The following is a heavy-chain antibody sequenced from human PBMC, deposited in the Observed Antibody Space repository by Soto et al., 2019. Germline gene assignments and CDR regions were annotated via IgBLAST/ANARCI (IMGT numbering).Heavy chain of an antibody. CDR2: ISSSSSTI. Sequence: GGSLRLSCAASGFTFSSYSMNWVRQAPGKGLEWVSYISSSSSTIYYADSVKGRFTISRDNAKNSLYLQMNSLRAEDTAVYYCARGYYDSSGYYWVFDYWGQGTLVTVSS. V-gene: IGHV3-48*01. J-gene: IGHJ4*02. CDR1: GFTFSSYS. D-gene: IGHD3-22*01. CDR3: ARGYYDSSGYYWVFDY.